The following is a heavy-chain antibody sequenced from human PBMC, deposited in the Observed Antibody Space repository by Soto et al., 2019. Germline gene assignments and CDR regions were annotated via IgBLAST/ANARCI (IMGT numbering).Heavy chain of an antibody. Sequence: QVQLQESGPGLVKPSQTLSLTCTVSGGSISSGDYYWSWIRQPPGKGLEGIGYIYYSGSTYSNPSLKSRITISIDTSKNQFSLKLSSVTAADTAVYYCARVPDYGDRHFDYWGQGTLVTVSS. CDR1: GGSISSGDYY. J-gene: IGHJ4*02. V-gene: IGHV4-30-4*01. D-gene: IGHD4-17*01. CDR2: IYYSGST. CDR3: ARVPDYGDRHFDY.